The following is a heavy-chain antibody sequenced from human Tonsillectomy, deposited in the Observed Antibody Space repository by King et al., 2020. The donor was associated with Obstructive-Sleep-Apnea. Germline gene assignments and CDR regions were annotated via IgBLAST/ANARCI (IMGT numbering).Heavy chain of an antibody. J-gene: IGHJ4*02. CDR1: GYTFSAYG. V-gene: IGHV1-18*01. Sequence: QLVQSGAEMKKPGASVKVSCKASGYTFSAYGVNWMRQAPGQGLEWMGWISGYTGNTHYAQNLHGRVTMTTDTSTSTAYMELRSLSPGDTAVYYCARSPRPFTGDSYYFDFWGQGTLVTVSS. CDR2: ISGYTGNT. D-gene: IGHD3-10*01. CDR3: ARSPRPFTGDSYYFDF.